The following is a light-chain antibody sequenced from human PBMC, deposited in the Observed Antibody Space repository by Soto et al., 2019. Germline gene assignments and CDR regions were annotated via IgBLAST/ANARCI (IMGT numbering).Light chain of an antibody. CDR1: QSISIN. J-gene: IGKJ1*01. CDR2: AGS. CDR3: QQFRNWPWT. V-gene: IGKV3D-15*01. Sequence: EIVLTQSPGTLSVSPGDRVTLSCRASQSISINLAWYQHKPGQAPRLLIHAGSTRATGIPARFSGSGSGTEFTLTISSLQSEDFAVYYCQQFRNWPWTFGQGTKVEV.